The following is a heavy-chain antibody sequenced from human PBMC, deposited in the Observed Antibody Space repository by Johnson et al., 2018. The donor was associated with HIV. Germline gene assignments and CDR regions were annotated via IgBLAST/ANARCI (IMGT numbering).Heavy chain of an antibody. CDR1: GFTVSSNY. J-gene: IGHJ3*02. D-gene: IGHD3-10*01. CDR2: IYSGGST. CDR3: ARDPMVRGAGGFDI. V-gene: IGHV3-66*02. Sequence: MLLVESGGGLVQPGGSLRLSCAASGFTVSSNYMSWVRQAPGKGLEWVSVIYSGGSTYYADSVKGRFTISRDNSKNTLYLQMNSLRAEDTAVYYCARDPMVRGAGGFDIWGQGTMVTVSS.